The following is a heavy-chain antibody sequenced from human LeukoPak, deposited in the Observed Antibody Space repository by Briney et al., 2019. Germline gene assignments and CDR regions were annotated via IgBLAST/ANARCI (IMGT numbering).Heavy chain of an antibody. CDR2: LSGSGEII. CDR1: GFTFSSYS. V-gene: IGHV3-48*04. Sequence: PGGSQRLSCAASGFTFSSYSMSWVRQAPGKGLEWVSFLSGSGEIIYYADSVKGRFTISRDNAKNSLYLQMNSLRAEDTAVYHCARAGQNNWFDPWGQGTLVTVSS. CDR3: ARAGQNNWFDP. J-gene: IGHJ5*02.